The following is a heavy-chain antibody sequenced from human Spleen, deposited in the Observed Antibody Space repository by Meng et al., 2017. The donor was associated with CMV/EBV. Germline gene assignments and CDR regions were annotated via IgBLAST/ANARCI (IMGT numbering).Heavy chain of an antibody. D-gene: IGHD3-3*01. Sequence: WSWIRQPPGKGLEWIGEINHSGSTNYNPSLKSRVTISVDTSKNQFSLKLSSVTAADTAVYYCARGHHYDFWSGAPFGMGFDVSRWFDPWGQGTLVTVSS. V-gene: IGHV4-34*01. CDR2: INHSGST. CDR3: ARGHHYDFWSGAPFGMGFDVSRWFDP. J-gene: IGHJ5*02.